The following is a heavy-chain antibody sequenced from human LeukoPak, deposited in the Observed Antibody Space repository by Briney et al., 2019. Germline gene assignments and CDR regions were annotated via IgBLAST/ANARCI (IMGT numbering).Heavy chain of an antibody. Sequence: PGGSLRLSCAASGFTFSSYGMHWVRQAPGTGLEWVAFISYDGTEKYYADSVKGRFTISRDNSKNTVYLQMNSLRAEDTAVYYCAKDVGKWESLHFFDYWGQGTLVTVSS. CDR2: ISYDGTEK. CDR1: GFTFSSYG. CDR3: AKDVGKWESLHFFDY. V-gene: IGHV3-30*18. D-gene: IGHD1-26*01. J-gene: IGHJ4*02.